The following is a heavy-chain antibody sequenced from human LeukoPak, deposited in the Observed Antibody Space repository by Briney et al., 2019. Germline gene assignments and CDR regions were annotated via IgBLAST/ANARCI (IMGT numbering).Heavy chain of an antibody. V-gene: IGHV3-23*01. CDR1: GFTFGNYD. Sequence: GGSLRLSCAASGFTFGNYDMGWVRQAPGQGLEWVSSISGSSRLTYQADSLRGRFTISRDNSKNTLYLQMNSLRAEDTAVYYCAKKGYYDGSGYYMYYFDHWGQGTLVTVSS. CDR3: AKKGYYDGSGYYMYYFDH. D-gene: IGHD3-22*01. CDR2: ISGSSRLT. J-gene: IGHJ4*02.